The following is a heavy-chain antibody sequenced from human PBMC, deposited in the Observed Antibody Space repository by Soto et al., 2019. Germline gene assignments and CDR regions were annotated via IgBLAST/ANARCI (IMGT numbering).Heavy chain of an antibody. Sequence: SVKVSCKASGGTFSSYTISWVRQAPGQGLEWMGRIIPILGIANYAQKFQGRVTITADKSTSTAYMELSSLRSEDTAVYYCARQDIVVVVAAPGGAFDIWGQGTMVTVSS. V-gene: IGHV1-69*02. CDR2: IIPILGIA. CDR3: ARQDIVVVVAAPGGAFDI. D-gene: IGHD2-15*01. J-gene: IGHJ3*02. CDR1: GGTFSSYT.